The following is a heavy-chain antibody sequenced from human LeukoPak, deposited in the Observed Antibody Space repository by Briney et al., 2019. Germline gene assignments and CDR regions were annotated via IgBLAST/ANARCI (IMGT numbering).Heavy chain of an antibody. V-gene: IGHV4-39*01. J-gene: IGHJ4*02. CDR1: GGSISSSSYY. D-gene: IGHD6-13*01. CDR2: MYYSGST. Sequence: SETLSLTCTVSGGSISSSSYYWGWIRQPPGKGLEWIGSMYYSGSTYYNPSLKSRVTISVDTSKNQFSLKLSSVTAADTAVYYCARSHAEYSSSWYSSTPLYYFDYWGQGTLVTVSS. CDR3: ARSHAEYSSSWYSSTPLYYFDY.